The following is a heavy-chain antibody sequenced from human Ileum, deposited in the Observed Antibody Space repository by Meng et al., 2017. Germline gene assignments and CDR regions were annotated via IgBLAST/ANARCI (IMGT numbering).Heavy chain of an antibody. CDR2: IFHSGTT. CDR3: ARTRYYSSSGYYEFGY. V-gene: IGHV4-38-2*01. J-gene: IGHJ4*02. D-gene: IGHD3-22*01. Sequence: SETLSLTCAVSGYSISSGYYWGWIRQSPGKGLEWIASIFHSGTTYYNPSLESRVTISADTSKNQFSLKLTSVTAADTAVYYCARTRYYSSSGYYEFGYWGQGIVVTVSS. CDR1: GYSISSGYY.